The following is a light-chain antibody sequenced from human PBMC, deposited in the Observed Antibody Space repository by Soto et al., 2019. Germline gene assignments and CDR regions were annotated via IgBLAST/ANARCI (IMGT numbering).Light chain of an antibody. J-gene: IGKJ1*01. CDR3: QQSYSTPPT. Sequence: DIQMTQSPSSLSASVGDRDTITCRASRYIRTALSWYQHRPGQAPKVLICVASSLQSGVPSRFSGSGYGTDFTLTISSLQPEDFATYYCQQSYSTPPTFGQGTKVDIK. CDR1: RYIRTA. V-gene: IGKV1-39*01. CDR2: VAS.